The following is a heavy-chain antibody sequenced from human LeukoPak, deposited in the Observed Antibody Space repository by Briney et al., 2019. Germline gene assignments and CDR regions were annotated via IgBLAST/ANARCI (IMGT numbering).Heavy chain of an antibody. D-gene: IGHD3-9*01. CDR2: ISSNGGST. Sequence: GGSLRLSCSASGFTFSIYAMHWVRQAPGKGLEYVSAISSNGGSTYYADSVRGRFTISRDNSKNTLYLQMSSLRAEDTAVYYCVKPGLGYFDSYYFDYWGQGALVTVSS. CDR1: GFTFSIYA. J-gene: IGHJ4*02. CDR3: VKPGLGYFDSYYFDY. V-gene: IGHV3-64D*06.